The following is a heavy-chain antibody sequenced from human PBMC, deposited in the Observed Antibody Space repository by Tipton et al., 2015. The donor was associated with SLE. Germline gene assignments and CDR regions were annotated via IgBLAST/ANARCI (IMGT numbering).Heavy chain of an antibody. CDR1: GGSFSGYY. V-gene: IGHV4-34*01. D-gene: IGHD6-6*01. J-gene: IGHJ4*02. CDR3: ARAGGIAARGRFDY. Sequence: TLSLTCAVYGGSFSGYYWSWIRQPPGKGLEWIGEINHSGSTNYNPSLKSRLRISVDTSKNQFSLKVSSVTAADTAVYYCARAGGIAARGRFDYWGQGTLVTVSS. CDR2: INHSGST.